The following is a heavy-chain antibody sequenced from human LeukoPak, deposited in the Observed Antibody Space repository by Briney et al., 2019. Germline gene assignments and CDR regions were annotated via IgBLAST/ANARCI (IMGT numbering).Heavy chain of an antibody. CDR3: AKDPWRAYYYDSSGYYLQFDY. Sequence: PGGSLRLSCAASGFTFSSYGMHWVRQAPGKGLEWVAVISYDGSNKYYADSVKGRFTISRDNSKNTLYLQMNSLRAEDTAVYYCAKDPWRAYYYDSSGYYLQFDYWGQGTLVTVSS. CDR1: GFTFSSYG. J-gene: IGHJ4*02. D-gene: IGHD3-22*01. CDR2: ISYDGSNK. V-gene: IGHV3-30*18.